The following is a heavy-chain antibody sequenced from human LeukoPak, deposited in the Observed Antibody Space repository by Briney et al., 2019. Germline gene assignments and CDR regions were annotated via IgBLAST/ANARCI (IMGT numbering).Heavy chain of an antibody. V-gene: IGHV3-74*01. CDR2: VKSDGSST. Sequence: GGSLRLSCAASGFTFSSYWMHWVRQAPGKGLVWVSRVKSDGSSTSYADSVKGRFTISRDNAKNTLYLQMNSLRADDTAVYYCARSDWFDPWGQGTLVIVSS. J-gene: IGHJ5*02. CDR1: GFTFSSYW. CDR3: ARSDWFDP.